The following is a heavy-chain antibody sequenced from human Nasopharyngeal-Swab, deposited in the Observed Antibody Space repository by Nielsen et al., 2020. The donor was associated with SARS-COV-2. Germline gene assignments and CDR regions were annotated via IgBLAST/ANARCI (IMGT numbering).Heavy chain of an antibody. CDR2: ISGSGGST. J-gene: IGHJ6*02. D-gene: IGHD3-10*01. V-gene: IGHV3-23*01. Sequence: GESLKISCAASGFTLINYAMNWVRQAPGKGLEWVSGISGSGGSTYYADSVKGRFTISRDNAKNSLYLQMNSLRAEDTAVYYCARGVTLVRGGLGMDVWGQGTTVTVSS. CDR3: ARGVTLVRGGLGMDV. CDR1: GFTLINYA.